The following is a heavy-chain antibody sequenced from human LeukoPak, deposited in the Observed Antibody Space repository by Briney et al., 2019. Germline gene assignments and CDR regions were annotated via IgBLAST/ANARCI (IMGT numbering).Heavy chain of an antibody. D-gene: IGHD2-2*01. CDR2: IYYSGST. V-gene: IGHV4-59*01. CDR1: GGSISSYY. Sequence: PSETLSLTCTVSGGSISSYYWSWIRQPPGKGLEWIGYIYYSGSTNYNPSLKSRVTISVNTSKNQFSLKLSSVTAADTAVYYCARALVPAARYYYYYGMDVWGQGTTVTVSS. CDR3: ARALVPAARYYYYYGMDV. J-gene: IGHJ6*02.